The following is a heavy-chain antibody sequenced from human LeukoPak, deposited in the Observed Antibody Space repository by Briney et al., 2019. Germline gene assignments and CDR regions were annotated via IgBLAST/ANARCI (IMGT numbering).Heavy chain of an antibody. CDR3: ARGNRWLVFYYYGMDV. D-gene: IGHD6-19*01. V-gene: IGHV3-69-1*01. CDR2: ISSSSTI. CDR1: GFTVSNNY. J-gene: IGHJ6*02. Sequence: GGSLRLSCAASGFTVSNNYMNWVRQAPGKGLEWVSYISSSSTIYYADSVKGRFTISRDNAKNSLYLQMNSLRAEDTAVYYCARGNRWLVFYYYGMDVWGQGTTVTVSS.